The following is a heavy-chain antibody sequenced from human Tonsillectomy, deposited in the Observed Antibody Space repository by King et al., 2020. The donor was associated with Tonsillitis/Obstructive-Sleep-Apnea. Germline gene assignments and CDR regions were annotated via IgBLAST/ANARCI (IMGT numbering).Heavy chain of an antibody. J-gene: IGHJ3*02. CDR2: IYPGDSDT. CDR3: ARLSAVAAGTSNTFDI. V-gene: IGHV5-51*01. CDR1: GYNFTNYW. Sequence: VQLVQSGAEVKKPGESLKISCKGSGYNFTNYWIGWVRQMPGKGLEWMGIIYPGDSDTRYSPSFQGQVTISAAKSISTACLQWSSLKASDTAMYYCARLSAVAAGTSNTFDIWGQGTLVIVSS. D-gene: IGHD6-13*01.